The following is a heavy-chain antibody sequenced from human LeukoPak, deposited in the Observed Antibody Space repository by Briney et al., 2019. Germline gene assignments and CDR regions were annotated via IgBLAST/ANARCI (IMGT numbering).Heavy chain of an antibody. V-gene: IGHV3-7*01. D-gene: IGHD3-3*01. J-gene: IGHJ4*02. CDR1: GFTFSNAW. CDR2: IKQDGSEK. Sequence: PGGSLRLSCAASGFTFSNAWMSWVRQAPGKGLEWVANIKQDGSEKYYVDSVKGRFTISRDNAKNSLYLQMNSLRAEDTAVYYCARLIRFLEWLSFDYWGQGTLVTVSS. CDR3: ARLIRFLEWLSFDY.